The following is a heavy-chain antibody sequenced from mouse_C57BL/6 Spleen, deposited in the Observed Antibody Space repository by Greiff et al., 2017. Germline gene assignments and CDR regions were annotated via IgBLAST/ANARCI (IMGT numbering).Heavy chain of an antibody. D-gene: IGHD2-3*01. CDR3: ARRDDGYLDY. J-gene: IGHJ2*01. CDR2: IYPGDGDT. V-gene: IGHV1-82*01. CDR1: GYAFSSSW. Sequence: VQRVESGPELVKPGASVKISCKASGYAFSSSWMNWVKQRPGKGLEWIGRIYPGDGDTNYNGKFKGKATLTADKSSSTAYMQLSSLTSEDSAVYFCARRDDGYLDYWGQGTTLTVSS.